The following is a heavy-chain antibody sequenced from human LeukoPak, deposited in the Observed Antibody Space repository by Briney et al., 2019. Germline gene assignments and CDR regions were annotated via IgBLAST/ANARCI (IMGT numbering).Heavy chain of an antibody. CDR3: ARELSEDCSGGSCYSHGIDP. D-gene: IGHD2-15*01. V-gene: IGHV1-8*01. CDR2: MNPNSGNT. CDR1: GYTFTSYD. Sequence: ASVKVSCKASGYTFTSYDINWVRQATGHGLEWMGWMNPNSGNTGYAQKFQGRVTMTKNTSISTAYMELSSLRSEDTAVYYCARELSEDCSGGSCYSHGIDPWGQGTLVTVSS. J-gene: IGHJ5*02.